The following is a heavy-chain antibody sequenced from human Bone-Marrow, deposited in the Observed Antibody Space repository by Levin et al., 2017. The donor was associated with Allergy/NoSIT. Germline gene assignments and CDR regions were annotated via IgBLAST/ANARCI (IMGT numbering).Heavy chain of an antibody. V-gene: IGHV3-11*05. D-gene: IGHD5-12*01. J-gene: IGHJ4*02. CDR2: ISSSGSYT. CDR1: GFSFSDYY. Sequence: GGSLRLSCAASGFSFSDYYMSWIRQAPGKGLEWVSYISSSGSYTNYANSVKGRFTISRDNAKNALYLQMNNLRAEDTAVYFCARGQGNGYDYDYWGQGTLVTVSS. CDR3: ARGQGNGYDYDY.